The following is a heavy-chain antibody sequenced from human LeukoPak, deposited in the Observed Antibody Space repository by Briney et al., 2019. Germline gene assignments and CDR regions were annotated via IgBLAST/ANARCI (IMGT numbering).Heavy chain of an antibody. CDR1: GGSISSYY. D-gene: IGHD3-10*01. V-gene: IGHV4-59*08. J-gene: IGHJ3*02. Sequence: SETLSLTCTVPGGSISSYYWSWIRQPPGKRLEWIGYIYYGGSTKYNPSLESRVTISVDTSKNQISLRLSSVTAADTAVYYCARHIESGTNDGFDIWGQGTMVTVSS. CDR3: ARHIESGTNDGFDI. CDR2: IYYGGST.